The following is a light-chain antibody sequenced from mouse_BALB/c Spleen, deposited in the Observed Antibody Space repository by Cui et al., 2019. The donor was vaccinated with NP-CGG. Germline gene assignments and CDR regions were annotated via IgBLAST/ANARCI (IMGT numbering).Light chain of an antibody. J-gene: IGLJ1*01. V-gene: IGLV1*01. CDR2: GTN. CDR1: TGAVTTRNY. CDR3: ALWYSNHWV. Sequence: QTVVTQESAPTTSPGETVTLTCRSNTGAVTTRNYANWVQEKPDHLFTGLIGGTNNRAPGVPARFSGSLIGDKAALTITGAQTEDDAIYFCALWYSNHWVFGGGTKLTVL.